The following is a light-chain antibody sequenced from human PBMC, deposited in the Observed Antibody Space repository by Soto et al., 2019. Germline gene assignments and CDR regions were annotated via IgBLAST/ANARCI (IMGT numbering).Light chain of an antibody. CDR2: AAS. CDR1: QSVSSSQ. CDR3: QHYANSVWT. V-gene: IGKV3-20*01. J-gene: IGKJ1*01. Sequence: IVLTQSPDTLSLSPGERATLSCRASQSVSSSQLVWYQQKPGQAPRLIIYAASSRATGIPDSISGSVSGTDFTLTVSELDTEDFAVYYCQHYANSVWTFGQGTKVEIK.